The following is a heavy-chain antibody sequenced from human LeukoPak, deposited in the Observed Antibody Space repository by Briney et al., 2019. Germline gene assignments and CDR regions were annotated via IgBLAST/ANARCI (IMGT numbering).Heavy chain of an antibody. CDR1: GGTFSSYA. J-gene: IGHJ3*02. V-gene: IGHV1-69*04. CDR2: IIPILGIA. D-gene: IGHD3-22*01. CDR3: ARSYYYDSSGYSRRYDAFDI. Sequence: SVTVSCMASGGTFSSYAISWVRQAPGQGLEWMGRIIPILGIANYAQKFQGRVTITADKSTSTAYMELSSLRSEDTAVYYCARSYYYDSSGYSRRYDAFDIWGQGTMVTVSS.